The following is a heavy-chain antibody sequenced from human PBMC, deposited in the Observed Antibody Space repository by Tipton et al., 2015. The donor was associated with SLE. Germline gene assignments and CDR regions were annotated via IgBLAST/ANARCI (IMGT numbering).Heavy chain of an antibody. V-gene: IGHV4-61*09. Sequence: TLSLTCTVSGGSISSGDYYWNWIRQPAGKGLEWIGHIYTSGGTNYNPSLKSRVTISVDTSKNQFSLKLSSVTAADTAVYYCARAPGLDRDYYYYYYMDVWGKGTTVTVSS. J-gene: IGHJ6*03. D-gene: IGHD3/OR15-3a*01. CDR1: GGSISSGDYY. CDR3: ARAPGLDRDYYYYYYMDV. CDR2: IYTSGGT.